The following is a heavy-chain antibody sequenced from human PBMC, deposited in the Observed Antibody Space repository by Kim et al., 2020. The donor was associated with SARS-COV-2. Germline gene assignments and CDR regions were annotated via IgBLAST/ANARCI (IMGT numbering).Heavy chain of an antibody. CDR1: GFTFSYYW. CDR2: IKYDGSEK. J-gene: IGHJ3*02. D-gene: IGHD3-3*01. CDR3: ASAESGRGGPNI. V-gene: IGHV3-7*01. Sequence: GGSLRLSCAASGFTFSYYWMSWVRQAPGKGLEWVANIKYDGSEKYYVDSVEGRFTISRDNAQKSLYLQLNSLKVEDTAVYYCASAESGRGGPNIWGQGTMVTVSS.